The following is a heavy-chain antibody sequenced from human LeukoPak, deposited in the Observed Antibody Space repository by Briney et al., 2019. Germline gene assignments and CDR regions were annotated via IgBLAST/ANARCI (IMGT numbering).Heavy chain of an antibody. CDR1: GFTFSSSW. J-gene: IGHJ5*02. V-gene: IGHV3-7*01. Sequence: GGSLRLSCAASGFTFSSSWMSWVRQAPGKGLEWVANIKQDGSEKHYMESVEGRFTISRDNAKNSLYLQMNSLKSEDTAVYFCATAGDKCSCDPWGQGTLVTVSS. CDR2: IKQDGSEK. CDR3: ATAGDKCSCDP. D-gene: IGHD3-10*02.